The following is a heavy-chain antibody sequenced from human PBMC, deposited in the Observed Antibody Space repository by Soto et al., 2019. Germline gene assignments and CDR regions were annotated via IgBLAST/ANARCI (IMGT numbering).Heavy chain of an antibody. CDR1: GGTFSNHA. CDR2: IIPMFPTA. J-gene: IGHJ6*02. V-gene: IGHV1-69*13. D-gene: IGHD2-21*02. Sequence: ASVKVSCQASGGTFSNHAISWVRQAPGQGLEWVGGIIPMFPTADYAKRFQGRVTIPGYDSTTTVYMELSGLRSEDTAMYYCARDYATYCGGDCYRYFYYGMDVWGQGTTVTVSS. CDR3: ARDYATYCGGDCYRYFYYGMDV.